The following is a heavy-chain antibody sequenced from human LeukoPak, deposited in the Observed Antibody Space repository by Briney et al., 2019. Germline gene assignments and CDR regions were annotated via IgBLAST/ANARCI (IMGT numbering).Heavy chain of an antibody. V-gene: IGHV3-23*01. CDR3: AKSVLSGSYWGHFGY. Sequence: GGSLRLSCAASGFTFSSYAMSWVRQAPGKGLEWVSAISGSGGSTYYADSVKGRFTISRDNSKNTLYLQMNSLRAEDTAVYYCAKSVLSGSYWGHFGYWGQGTLVTVSS. CDR2: ISGSGGST. D-gene: IGHD1-26*01. CDR1: GFTFSSYA. J-gene: IGHJ4*02.